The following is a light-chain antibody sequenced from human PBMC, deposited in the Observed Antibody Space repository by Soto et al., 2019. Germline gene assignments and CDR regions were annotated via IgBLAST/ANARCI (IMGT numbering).Light chain of an antibody. Sequence: QSVLTPPPSASGTPGQRVTISCSGSSSNIGSNYVYWYQQLPGTAPKLLIYRNNQRPSGVPDRFSGSKSGTSASLAISGLRSEDEADYYCAAWDDSPSYVFGTGTKVTVL. V-gene: IGLV1-47*01. CDR2: RNN. CDR1: SSNIGSNY. CDR3: AAWDDSPSYV. J-gene: IGLJ1*01.